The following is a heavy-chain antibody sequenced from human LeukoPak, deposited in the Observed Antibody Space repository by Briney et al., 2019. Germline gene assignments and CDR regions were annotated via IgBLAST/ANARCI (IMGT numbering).Heavy chain of an antibody. CDR1: AYSISSGYY. V-gene: IGHV4-38-2*02. D-gene: IGHD6-19*01. J-gene: IGHJ4*02. Sequence: PSETLSLTCTVSAYSISSGYYWGWIRQPPGKGLEWIGSIYHNGDTYYNPSLKSRVTISVDTSKNQFSLKLSSVTAADTAVYYCARDLPVAGTGSGYWGQGTLVTVSS. CDR2: IYHNGDT. CDR3: ARDLPVAGTGSGY.